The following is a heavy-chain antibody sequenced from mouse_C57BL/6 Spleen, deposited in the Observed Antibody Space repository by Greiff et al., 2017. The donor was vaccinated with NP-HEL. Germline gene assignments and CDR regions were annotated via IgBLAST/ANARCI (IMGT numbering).Heavy chain of an antibody. CDR3: AREEGNDYWFAY. CDR1: GYAFTNYL. CDR2: INPGSGGT. Sequence: QVQLKQSGAELVRPGTSVKVSCKASGYAFTNYLIEWVKQRPGQGLEWIGVINPGSGGTNYNEKFKGKATLTADKSSSTAYMQLSSLTSEDSAVYFCAREEGNDYWFAYWGQGTLVTVSA. J-gene: IGHJ3*01. V-gene: IGHV1-54*01. D-gene: IGHD2-4*01.